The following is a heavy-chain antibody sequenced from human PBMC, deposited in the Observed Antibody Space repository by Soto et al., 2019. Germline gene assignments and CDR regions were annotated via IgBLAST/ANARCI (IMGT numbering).Heavy chain of an antibody. V-gene: IGHV4-59*01. CDR2: IYYSGST. D-gene: IGHD5-18*01. CDR3: ARNMDTVRYGMDV. CDR1: GGSISSYY. Sequence: SETLSLTCTVSGGSISSYYWSWIRQPPGKGLEWIGYIYYSGSTNYNPSLKSRVTISVDTSKNQFSLKLSSVTAADTAVYYCARNMDTVRYGMDVWGQGTTVTVSS. J-gene: IGHJ6*02.